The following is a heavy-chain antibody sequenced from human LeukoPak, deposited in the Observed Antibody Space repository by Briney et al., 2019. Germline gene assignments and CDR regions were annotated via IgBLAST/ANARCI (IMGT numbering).Heavy chain of an antibody. D-gene: IGHD3-9*01. V-gene: IGHV1-2*02. CDR3: ARWFTITSGDYDILTSSYHRGMDV. J-gene: IGHJ6*02. CDR2: INPNGGGT. CDR1: GYAFTGYN. Sequence: ASVKVSCTASGYAFTGYNMHWVRQAPGQGLEWMGWINPNGGGTNYAQKFQGRVTMTRDMSISTAYMELSRLTSDDTAVYYCARWFTITSGDYDILTSSYHRGMDVWGQGTTVTVSS.